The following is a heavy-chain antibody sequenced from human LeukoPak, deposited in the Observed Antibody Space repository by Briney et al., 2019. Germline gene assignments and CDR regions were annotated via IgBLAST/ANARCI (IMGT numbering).Heavy chain of an antibody. Sequence: GGSLRLSCAASGFALSFYAMRWLRQPPGKGLEGVSTINANSGTTSYAASVRGSFTISRDNSKNTLYLQVNTLRADDTATYYCAKPVSGGLAVTADWFHPWGQGTLVVVSS. D-gene: IGHD6-19*01. CDR1: GFALSFYA. V-gene: IGHV3-23*01. CDR2: INANSGTT. J-gene: IGHJ5*01. CDR3: AKPVSGGLAVTADWFHP.